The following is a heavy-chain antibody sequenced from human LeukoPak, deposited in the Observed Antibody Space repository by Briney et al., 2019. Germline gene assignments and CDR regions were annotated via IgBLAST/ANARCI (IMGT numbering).Heavy chain of an antibody. CDR2: MYYSGST. J-gene: IGHJ6*02. V-gene: IGHV4-39*01. CDR3: AILEQDDYGSYGMDV. CDR1: GGSISSSSYY. D-gene: IGHD4/OR15-4a*01. Sequence: SETLSLTCTVSGGSISSSSYYWGWIRQPPGKGLEWIGSMYYSGSTYYNPSLKSRVTISVDTSKNQFSLMLSSVTAADTAVYYCAILEQDDYGSYGMDVWGQGTTVTVSS.